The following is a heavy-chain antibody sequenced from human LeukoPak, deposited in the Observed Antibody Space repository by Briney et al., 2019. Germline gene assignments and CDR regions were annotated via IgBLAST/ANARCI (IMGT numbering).Heavy chain of an antibody. V-gene: IGHV3-30-3*01. CDR1: GLTFSSYA. J-gene: IGHJ5*02. Sequence: GRSLRLSCAASGLTFSSYAMHWVRQAPGKGLEWVAVISYDGSNKYYADSVKGRFTISRDNSKNTLYLQMNSLRAEDTAVYYCARDELPAAILGWFDPWGQGTLVTVSS. D-gene: IGHD2-2*02. CDR3: ARDELPAAILGWFDP. CDR2: ISYDGSNK.